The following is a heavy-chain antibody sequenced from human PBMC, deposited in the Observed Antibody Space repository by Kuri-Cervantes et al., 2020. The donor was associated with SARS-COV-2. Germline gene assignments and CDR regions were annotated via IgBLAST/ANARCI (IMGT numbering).Heavy chain of an antibody. V-gene: IGHV4-59*01. J-gene: IGHJ5*02. CDR1: GGSISSYY. Sequence: ETLSLTCTVSGGSISSYYWSWIRQPPGKGLEWIGYIYYSGSTNYNPSLKSRVTISVDTSKNQFSLKLSSVTAADTAVYYCARARRYSSLEGWFDPWGQGTLVTVSS. CDR3: ARARRYSSLEGWFDP. CDR2: IYYSGST. D-gene: IGHD6-13*01.